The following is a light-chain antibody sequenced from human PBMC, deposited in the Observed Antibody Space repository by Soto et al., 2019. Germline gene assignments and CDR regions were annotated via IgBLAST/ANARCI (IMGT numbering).Light chain of an antibody. CDR2: GAS. CDR1: QSVGSNY. V-gene: IGKV3-20*01. J-gene: IGKJ2*01. Sequence: EIVLTQSPGTLSLSPGERATLSCRASQSVGSNYLAWYQQKPGQAPRLLIYGASTRASGSPDRFSGSGSGTDFTLTISRLEPEDFAVYYCQQYGSSPPYTFGQGTKLEIK. CDR3: QQYGSSPPYT.